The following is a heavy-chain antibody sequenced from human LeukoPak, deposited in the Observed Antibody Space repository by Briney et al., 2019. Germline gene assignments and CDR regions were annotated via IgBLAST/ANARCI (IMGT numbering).Heavy chain of an antibody. D-gene: IGHD3-22*01. CDR3: ARDSHKFDSSGYYPDAFDI. CDR1: GLTFSSYE. V-gene: IGHV3-48*03. CDR2: ISSSGSSI. Sequence: GGSLRLSCAASGLTFSSYEMNWVRQAPGKGLEWVSYISSSGSSIYYADSVKGRFTISRDNARKSLYLQMHSLRAEDTAVYYCARDSHKFDSSGYYPDAFDIWGQGTMVTVSS. J-gene: IGHJ3*02.